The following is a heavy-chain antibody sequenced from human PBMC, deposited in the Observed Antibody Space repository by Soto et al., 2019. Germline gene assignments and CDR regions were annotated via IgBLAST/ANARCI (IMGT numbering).Heavy chain of an antibody. CDR2: IIPISGTA. D-gene: IGHD2-2*01. CDR3: ARSQGSSTSLEIYYYYYYGMDV. V-gene: IGHV1-69*01. CDR1: GGTFSSYA. J-gene: IGHJ6*02. Sequence: QVQLVQSGAEVKKLGSSVKVSCKASGGTFSSYAISWVRQAPGQGLEWMGGIIPISGTANYAQKFQGRVTITADEATSTAYMELTSGRSEDTAVYSCARSQGSSTSLEIYYYYYYGMDVWGQGTTVTVSS.